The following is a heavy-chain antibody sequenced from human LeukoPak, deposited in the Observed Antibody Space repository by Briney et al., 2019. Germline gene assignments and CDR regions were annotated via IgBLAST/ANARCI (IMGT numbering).Heavy chain of an antibody. CDR3: AREALSDRYSSSWYVLC. CDR2: IYTSGST. V-gene: IGHV4-4*07. Sequence: SETLSLTCTVSGGSISSYYWSWIRQPAGKGLEWIGRIYTSGSTNYNPSLKSRVTMSVDTSKNQFSLKLSSVPAADTAVYYCAREALSDRYSSSWYVLCWGQGTLVTVSS. D-gene: IGHD6-13*01. J-gene: IGHJ4*02. CDR1: GGSISSYY.